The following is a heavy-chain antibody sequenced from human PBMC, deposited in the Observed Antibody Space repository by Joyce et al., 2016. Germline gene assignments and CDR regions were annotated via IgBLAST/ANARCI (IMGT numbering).Heavy chain of an antibody. J-gene: IGHJ5*02. CDR1: GYTLTSYG. CDR2: ISAYNGNT. Sequence: QVQLVQSGAAVKKSGASVKVSCKASGYTLTSYGISWVRQAPGQGLEWMGWISAYNGNTNDAQKLQGRVTMTTDTSTSTAYMELRSLRSDDTAVYYCARNTNFVGWFDPWGQGTLVTVSS. D-gene: IGHD1/OR15-1a*01. CDR3: ARNTNFVGWFDP. V-gene: IGHV1-18*01.